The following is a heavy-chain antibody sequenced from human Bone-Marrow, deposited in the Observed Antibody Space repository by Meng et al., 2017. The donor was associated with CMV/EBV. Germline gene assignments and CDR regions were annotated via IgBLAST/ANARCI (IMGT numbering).Heavy chain of an antibody. V-gene: IGHV1-69*05. CDR2: IIPIFGTA. Sequence: SVKVSCKASGGTFSSYAISWVRQAPGQGLEWMGGIIPIFGTANYAQKFQGRVTITTDESTSTAYMELSSLRSEDTAVYYCARLDTSIAVAGTGRGYWGHGTLVTVSS. CDR1: GGTFSSYA. D-gene: IGHD6-19*01. CDR3: ARLDTSIAVAGTGRGY. J-gene: IGHJ4*01.